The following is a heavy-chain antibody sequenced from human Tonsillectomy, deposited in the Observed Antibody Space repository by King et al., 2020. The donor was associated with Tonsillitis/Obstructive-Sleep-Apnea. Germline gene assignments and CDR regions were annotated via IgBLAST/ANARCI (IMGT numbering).Heavy chain of an antibody. CDR2: ISSSSSYT. CDR3: ARGYTYGGNWYFDL. Sequence: VQLVESGGGLVKPGGSLRLSCAASGFTFSDYYMSWIRQAPGKGLEWVSYISSSSSYTNYTDSVKGRFTISRDNAKNSLYLQMNSRRAEDTAVYYCARGYTYGGNWYFDLWGRGTLVTVSS. D-gene: IGHD5-18*01. CDR1: GFTFSDYY. J-gene: IGHJ2*01. V-gene: IGHV3-11*06.